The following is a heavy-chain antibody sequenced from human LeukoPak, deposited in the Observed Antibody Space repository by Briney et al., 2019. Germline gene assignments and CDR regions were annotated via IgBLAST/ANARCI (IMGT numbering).Heavy chain of an antibody. Sequence: GGSLRLSCAASGFTFSNYWLHWVRQAPGKGLDWVSRVNFDGTTTNYADSVKGRLTISRDNTKTTLYLQMNSLRAEDTAVYYCVRGAARAYYMDVWGKGTTVTVSS. J-gene: IGHJ6*03. CDR3: VRGAARAYYMDV. CDR1: GFTFSNYW. V-gene: IGHV3-74*01. CDR2: VNFDGTTT. D-gene: IGHD6-6*01.